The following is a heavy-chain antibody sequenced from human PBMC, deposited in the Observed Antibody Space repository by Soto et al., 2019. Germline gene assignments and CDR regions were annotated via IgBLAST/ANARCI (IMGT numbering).Heavy chain of an antibody. CDR3: ARDRFKYCSSTSCSWFDP. Sequence: SETVALTCTVYGGSFSDYYSTWIRQPPGKGLEWIGEIHHNGYANYNPSLKSRVTISVDTSKNQFSLKLSSVTAADTAVYYCARDRFKYCSSTSCSWFDPWGQGTLVTVSS. D-gene: IGHD2-2*01. CDR2: IHHNGYA. CDR1: GGSFSDYY. V-gene: IGHV4-34*01. J-gene: IGHJ5*02.